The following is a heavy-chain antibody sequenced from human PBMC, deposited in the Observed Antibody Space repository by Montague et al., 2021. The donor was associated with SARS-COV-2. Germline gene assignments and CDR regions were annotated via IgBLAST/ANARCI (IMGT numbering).Heavy chain of an antibody. J-gene: IGHJ5*02. D-gene: IGHD5-12*01. V-gene: IGHV4-39*01. CDR1: GGSIISTTSN. CDR2: IYYTANT. CDR3: ARDRLRYGWFDP. Sequence: SETLSLTCTVSGGSIISTTSNWSWLRQPPGKGLEWIGSIYYTANTYYTPSLKTRVTISVDTSKNQFSLRLRSVTAADTAVYYCARDRLRYGWFDPWGQGTLVTVSS.